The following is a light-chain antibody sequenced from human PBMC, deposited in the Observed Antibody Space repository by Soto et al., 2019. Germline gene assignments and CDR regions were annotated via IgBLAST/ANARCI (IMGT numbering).Light chain of an antibody. J-gene: IGKJ5*01. CDR2: DAS. CDR3: QQYDILPIT. Sequence: DIQMTQSPSSLFASVGDRVTITCQATQDINIYLNWYQQKPGKAPNLLIYDASNLEIGVPSRSSGSGSGTHFTFTISSLQTEDIGTYYCQQYDILPITFGRGTRLEN. CDR1: QDINIY. V-gene: IGKV1-33*01.